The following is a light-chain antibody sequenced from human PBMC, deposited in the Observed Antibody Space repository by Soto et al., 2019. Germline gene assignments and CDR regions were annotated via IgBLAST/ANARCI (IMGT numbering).Light chain of an antibody. CDR3: QQYDNLPLT. CDR1: QSIGTF. J-gene: IGKJ4*01. CDR2: TSF. V-gene: IGKV1-33*01. Sequence: IQMTQSPSSLSASVGDRVSISCRASQSIGTFLNCYQQKPGEAPNLLIHTSFTLYSGVPSRFSGTGSGTDFTLTISSLQPEDIATYYCQQYDNLPLTFGGGTKVDIK.